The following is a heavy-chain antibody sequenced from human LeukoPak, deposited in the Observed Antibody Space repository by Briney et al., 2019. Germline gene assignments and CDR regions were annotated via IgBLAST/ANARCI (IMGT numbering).Heavy chain of an antibody. Sequence: NPSETLSLTCTVSGGSISSGDYYWSWIRQPPRKGLEWIGYIYYSGSTYYNPSLKSRVTISVDTSKNQFSLKLSSVTAADTAVYYCASEGYYDSSGYNGAFDIWGQGTMVTVSS. V-gene: IGHV4-30-4*08. J-gene: IGHJ3*02. D-gene: IGHD3-22*01. CDR3: ASEGYYDSSGYNGAFDI. CDR2: IYYSGST. CDR1: GGSISSGDYY.